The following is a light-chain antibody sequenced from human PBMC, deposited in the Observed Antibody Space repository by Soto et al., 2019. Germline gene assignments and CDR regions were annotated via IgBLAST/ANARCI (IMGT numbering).Light chain of an antibody. Sequence: QSVLTQPASVSGSPGQSITISCTGTSSDVGSYNLVSWYQQHPGKALKLMIYEGSKRPSGVSNRFSGSKSGNTASLTISGLQAEDEADYYCCSYAGSSTSVVFGGGTKVTVL. J-gene: IGLJ2*01. V-gene: IGLV2-23*01. CDR1: SSDVGSYNL. CDR3: CSYAGSSTSVV. CDR2: EGS.